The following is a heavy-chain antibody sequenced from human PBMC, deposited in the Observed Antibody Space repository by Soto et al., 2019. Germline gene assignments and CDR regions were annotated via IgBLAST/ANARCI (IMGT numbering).Heavy chain of an antibody. CDR1: GGTFTNYG. CDR2: ILPIFGTP. Sequence: SVKVSCKASGGTFTNYGFSWVRQAPGRGLEWMGGILPIFGTPNYAQKFQGRVTITADESTSTAYMELSSLKSADTAVYYCARGTAMVTTSQDDFYYGMDVWGQGTTVTSP. V-gene: IGHV1-69*13. D-gene: IGHD5-18*01. J-gene: IGHJ6*02. CDR3: ARGTAMVTTSQDDFYYGMDV.